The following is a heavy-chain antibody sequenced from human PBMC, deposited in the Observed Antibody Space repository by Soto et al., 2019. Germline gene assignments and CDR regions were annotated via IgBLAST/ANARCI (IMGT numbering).Heavy chain of an antibody. D-gene: IGHD7-27*01. Sequence: QVHVVQSGAEVKKPGSSVKVPCKAYGGTFNSFGIKWVRQAPGQGLEWVGGIIPVFRTINYAQKFRGRVTITADASTSTSYMELSSLRSDDTAVYYCAIENWGPGGHYFDYWGQGTLVTVSS. CDR2: IIPVFRTI. CDR3: AIENWGPGGHYFDY. V-gene: IGHV1-69*01. J-gene: IGHJ4*02. CDR1: GGTFNSFG.